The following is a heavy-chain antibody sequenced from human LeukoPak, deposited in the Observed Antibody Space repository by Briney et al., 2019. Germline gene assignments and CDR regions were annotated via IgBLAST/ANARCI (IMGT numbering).Heavy chain of an antibody. CDR1: GYTVTGLS. V-gene: IGHV1-24*01. CDR2: FNPEDSET. Sequence: GSLKVACRVAGYTVTGLSMHWFRQSPGKGLEWMGVFNPEDSETIYAQKFQGRITMTEDTSTDTAYMELSSLRSEDTAVYYCATDSSSSYYYYYGMDVWGQGTTVTVSS. J-gene: IGHJ6*02. CDR3: ATDSSSSYYYYYGMDV. D-gene: IGHD6-13*01.